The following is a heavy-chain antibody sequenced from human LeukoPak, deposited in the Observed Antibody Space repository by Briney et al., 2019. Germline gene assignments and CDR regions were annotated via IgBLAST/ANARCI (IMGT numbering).Heavy chain of an antibody. V-gene: IGHV4-34*01. Sequence: SETLSLTCAVYGGSFSGYYWSWIRQPPGKGLEWIGEINHSGSTNYNPSLKSRVTISVDTSKNQFSLKLSSVTAADTAVYYCAIRYSSGWYRYFDYWGQGTLVIVSS. CDR2: INHSGST. CDR3: AIRYSSGWYRYFDY. CDR1: GGSFSGYY. D-gene: IGHD6-19*01. J-gene: IGHJ4*02.